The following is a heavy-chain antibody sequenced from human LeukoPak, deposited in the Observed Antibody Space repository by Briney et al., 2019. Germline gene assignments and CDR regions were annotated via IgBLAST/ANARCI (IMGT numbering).Heavy chain of an antibody. CDR2: IHYSGST. CDR1: GGSISSGDSY. CDR3: ARADCSSTSCSWFDP. V-gene: IGHV4-30-4*08. Sequence: SETLSLTCTVSGGSISSGDSYWTWIRRPPGKGLEWIGYIHYSGSTYYNPSLKSRITISVNTSKNQFSLKLSSVTAADTAVYYCARADCSSTSCSWFDPWGQGTLVTVSS. D-gene: IGHD2-2*01. J-gene: IGHJ5*02.